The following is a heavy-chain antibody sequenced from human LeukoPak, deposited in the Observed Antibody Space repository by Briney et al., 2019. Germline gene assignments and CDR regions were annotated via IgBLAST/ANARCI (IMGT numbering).Heavy chain of an antibody. CDR2: ISSSGSTI. CDR1: GFTFSDYY. D-gene: IGHD3-3*01. J-gene: IGHJ5*02. CDR3: TRYITIFGEVISHLDP. Sequence: GGSLRLSCAASGFTFSDYYMSWIPQAPGKGLEWVSYISSSGSTIYYADSVKGRFTISRDNAKNSLYLQMNSLRAEDTAVYYCTRYITIFGEVISHLDPWGQGTLVTVSS. V-gene: IGHV3-11*04.